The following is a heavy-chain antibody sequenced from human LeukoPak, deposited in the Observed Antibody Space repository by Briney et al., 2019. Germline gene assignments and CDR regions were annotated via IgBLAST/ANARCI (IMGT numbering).Heavy chain of an antibody. CDR2: ISENGRTT. V-gene: IGHV3-74*01. J-gene: IGHJ4*02. D-gene: IGHD3-22*01. CDR3: ARDPAIQIWLSAYYFDY. CDR1: GFTFSNYW. Sequence: GGSLTLSCAASGFTFSNYWIHWVRQAPGKGLVWVSRISENGRTTTYADSVKGRFTISRDNAKNSVYLQMNSLRVEDTAVYYCARDPAIQIWLSAYYFDYWGQGTQVTVSS.